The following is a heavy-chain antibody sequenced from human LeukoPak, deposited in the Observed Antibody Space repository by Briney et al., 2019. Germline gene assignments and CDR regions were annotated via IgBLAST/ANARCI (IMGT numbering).Heavy chain of an antibody. J-gene: IGHJ6*02. Sequence: ASVKASCKASGYTFTGYYMHWVRQAPGQGLEWMGWINPNSGGTNYAQKFQGRVTMTRDTSISTAYMELSRLRSDDTAVYYCARDPWEYSSSWYGARGYYYGMDVWGQGTTVTVSS. D-gene: IGHD6-13*01. CDR3: ARDPWEYSSSWYGARGYYYGMDV. CDR2: INPNSGGT. CDR1: GYTFTGYY. V-gene: IGHV1-2*02.